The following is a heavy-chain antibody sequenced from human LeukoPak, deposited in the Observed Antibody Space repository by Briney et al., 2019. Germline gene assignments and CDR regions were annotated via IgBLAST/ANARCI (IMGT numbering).Heavy chain of an antibody. CDR2: ISAFNGDT. Sequence: GAAVNVSCKASGYAFTTYGVSWVRQAPGQGGEWMGWISAFNGDTHYAHQFQGRVTLTPDTCPTTAYLEVRSLRSDDTAVYYCARTSESGWREFDCWGQGTLVTVSS. V-gene: IGHV1-18*01. D-gene: IGHD6-19*01. CDR3: ARTSESGWREFDC. CDR1: GYAFTTYG. J-gene: IGHJ4*02.